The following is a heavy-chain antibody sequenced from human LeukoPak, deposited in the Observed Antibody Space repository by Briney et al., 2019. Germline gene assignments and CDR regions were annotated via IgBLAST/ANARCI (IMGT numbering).Heavy chain of an antibody. CDR1: GFTFSSHG. V-gene: IGHV3-30*02. Sequence: GGSLRLSCAASGFTFSSHGIHWVRQAPGKGLEWVAFIRSDAINKYYADSVKGRFTISRDNSKNTLYLQLSSLRAEDKAVYYCARDRSESYYLFDYWGQGTLVTVSS. CDR3: ARDRSESYYLFDY. D-gene: IGHD3-10*01. J-gene: IGHJ4*02. CDR2: IRSDAINK.